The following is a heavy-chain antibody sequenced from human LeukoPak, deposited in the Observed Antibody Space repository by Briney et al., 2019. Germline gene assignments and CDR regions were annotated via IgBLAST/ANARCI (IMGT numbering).Heavy chain of an antibody. D-gene: IGHD2-21*01. CDR1: GFTFRSHA. CDR2: IYENGGTT. J-gene: IGHJ4*02. V-gene: IGHV3-23*01. CDR3: AKDFRIGYSAHFDY. Sequence: GGSLRLSCVGSGFTFRSHAMSWVRQAPEKGLEFVSGIYENGGTTYYADSVKGRSSISRDNSKNTLYLQMDSLRGEDTAVYYCAKDFRIGYSAHFDYWGQGALVTVSS.